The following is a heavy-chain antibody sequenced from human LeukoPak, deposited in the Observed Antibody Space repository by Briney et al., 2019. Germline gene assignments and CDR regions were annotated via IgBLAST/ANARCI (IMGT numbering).Heavy chain of an antibody. CDR3: AKGLAVARYYFDY. V-gene: IGHV3-23*01. D-gene: IGHD6-19*01. Sequence: GGSLRLSCAASGFTFNNYAMNWVRQAPGKGLEWVSAISGSGGSTYYADSVKGRFTISRDNSKNTLYLQMNSLRAEDTAVYYCAKGLAVARYYFDYWGQGTLVTVSS. CDR2: ISGSGGST. J-gene: IGHJ4*02. CDR1: GFTFNNYA.